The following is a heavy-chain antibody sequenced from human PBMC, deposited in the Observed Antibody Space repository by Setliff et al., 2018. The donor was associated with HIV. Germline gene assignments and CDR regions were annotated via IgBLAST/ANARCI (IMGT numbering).Heavy chain of an antibody. CDR3: ARHRVRDSWRGLGGTFDY. CDR1: GGSISSSGPGYY. J-gene: IGHJ4*02. V-gene: IGHV4-39*01. Sequence: SETLSLTCTVSGGSISSSGPGYYWGWVRQAPGGGLEWIGSVYYSGSTYDNPSLKSRVTISLDTSKNQLSLRLTSMTAADTAVYYCARHRVRDSWRGLGGTFDYWGQGTQVTVSS. CDR2: VYYSGST. D-gene: IGHD3-3*01.